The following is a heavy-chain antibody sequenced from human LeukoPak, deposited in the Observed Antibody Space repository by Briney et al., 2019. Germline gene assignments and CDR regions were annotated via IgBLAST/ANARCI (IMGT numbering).Heavy chain of an antibody. CDR3: TRSTGWYNYFDY. Sequence: GGSLRLSCAASGFTFDNYAMHWVRQAPGKGLEWVSGITWNSGSIAYADSVKGRFTISRDNAKNSPYLQMNSLRAEDVALYYCTRSTGWYNYFDYWGQGALVTVSS. V-gene: IGHV3-9*03. D-gene: IGHD6-19*01. CDR1: GFTFDNYA. J-gene: IGHJ4*02. CDR2: ITWNSGSI.